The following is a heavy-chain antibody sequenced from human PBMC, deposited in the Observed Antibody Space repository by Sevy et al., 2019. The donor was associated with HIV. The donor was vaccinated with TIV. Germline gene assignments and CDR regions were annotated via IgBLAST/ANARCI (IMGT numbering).Heavy chain of an antibody. CDR2: VYYTGKT. Sequence: GSLRLSCNVSGVSITRSYWNWIRQTPGKGLEWIAFVYYTGKTNYNPSLKSRVTVSLDTSKTQFSLKLSSVTAADTAVYYCARGGAGRQFDYYYYMDVWGKGTTVTVSS. CDR3: ARGGAGRQFDYYYYMDV. J-gene: IGHJ6*03. V-gene: IGHV4-59*01. D-gene: IGHD6-6*01. CDR1: GVSITRSY.